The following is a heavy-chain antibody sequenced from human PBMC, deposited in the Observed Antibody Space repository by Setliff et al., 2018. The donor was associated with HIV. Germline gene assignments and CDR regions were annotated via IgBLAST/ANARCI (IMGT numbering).Heavy chain of an antibody. CDR2: ISAYNGDT. D-gene: IGHD6-19*01. Sequence: ASVKVSCKASGYTFTNYGISWLRQAPGQGLEWMGWISAYNGDTKSTQKFQGRVTMTTDTSTTTCYMELRSMRSDDTAVYYCARNSFPRTVTGTGPLFDSWGQGTLVTVSS. J-gene: IGHJ4*02. CDR3: ARNSFPRTVTGTGPLFDS. V-gene: IGHV1-18*01. CDR1: GYTFTNYG.